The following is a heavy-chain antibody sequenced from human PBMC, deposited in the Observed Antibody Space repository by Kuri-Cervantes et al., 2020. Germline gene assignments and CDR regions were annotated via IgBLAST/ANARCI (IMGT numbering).Heavy chain of an antibody. J-gene: IGHJ3*02. Sequence: GGSLRLSCAASGFTFSTYWMSWVRQAPGKGLEWVANIKQDGSEKYYVDSVKGRFTISRDNAKNSLYLQMNSLRAEDTAVYYCARCPWFGERAFDIWGQGTMVTVSS. CDR1: GFTFSTYW. CDR2: IKQDGSEK. CDR3: ARCPWFGERAFDI. V-gene: IGHV3-7*01. D-gene: IGHD3-10*01.